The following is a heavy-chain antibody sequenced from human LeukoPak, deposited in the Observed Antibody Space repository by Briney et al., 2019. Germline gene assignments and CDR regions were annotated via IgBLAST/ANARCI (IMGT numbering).Heavy chain of an antibody. V-gene: IGHV4-61*02. CDR2: IYTGGST. CDR1: GGSIRSGAFY. CDR3: ARDSAVTYFDY. Sequence: SETLSLTCSVSGGSIRSGAFYWTWIRQPAGKGLEWIGRIYTGGSTNYGPSLNSRVTISLDTSKNQFSLKLSSVTAADTAVYYCARDSAVTYFDYWGQGTLVTVSS. D-gene: IGHD4-17*01. J-gene: IGHJ4*02.